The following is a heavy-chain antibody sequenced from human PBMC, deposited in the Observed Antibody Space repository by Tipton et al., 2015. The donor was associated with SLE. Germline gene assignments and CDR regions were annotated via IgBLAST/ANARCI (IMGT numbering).Heavy chain of an antibody. D-gene: IGHD2-15*01. V-gene: IGHV4-4*02. Sequence: TLSLTCVVSGGSISSSNWWSWIRQPPGKGLEWIGEIYHSGSSSYNPSLKSRITMSVGKSKNQLSLKLRSVTAADTAVYYCARHLVVEEAAPGDAFDIWGLGTLVTVSS. CDR2: IYHSGSS. CDR1: GGSISSSNW. J-gene: IGHJ3*02. CDR3: ARHLVVEEAAPGDAFDI.